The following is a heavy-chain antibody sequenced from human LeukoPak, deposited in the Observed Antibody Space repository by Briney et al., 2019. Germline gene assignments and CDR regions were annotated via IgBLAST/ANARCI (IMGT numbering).Heavy chain of an antibody. V-gene: IGHV3-30-3*01. CDR1: GFTFSSYA. J-gene: IGHJ3*02. Sequence: GGSLRLSCAASGFTFSSYAMHWVRQAPGKGLEWVAVISYDGSNKYYADSVKGRFTISRDNSKNTLYLQMNSLRAEDTAVYYCAREEDAFDIWGQGTMVTVSS. CDR3: AREEDAFDI. CDR2: ISYDGSNK.